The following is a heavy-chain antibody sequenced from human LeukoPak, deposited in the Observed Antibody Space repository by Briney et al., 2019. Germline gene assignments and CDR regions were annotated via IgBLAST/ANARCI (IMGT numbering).Heavy chain of an antibody. CDR3: AKGRLVVPAALDAFDI. D-gene: IGHD2-2*01. Sequence: GGSLRLSCAASGFTFSTYSMNWVRQAPGKGLEWVSYISSSSSTIYYADSVKGRFTISRDNAKNSLYLQMNSLRAEDTAVYYCAKGRLVVPAALDAFDIWGQGTMVTVSS. CDR1: GFTFSTYS. CDR2: ISSSSSTI. J-gene: IGHJ3*02. V-gene: IGHV3-48*01.